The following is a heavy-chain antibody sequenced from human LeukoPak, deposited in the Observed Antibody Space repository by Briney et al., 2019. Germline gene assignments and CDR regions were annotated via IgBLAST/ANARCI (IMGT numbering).Heavy chain of an antibody. CDR2: ISAYNGNT. Sequence: GASVKVSCKASGYTFTSYGISWVRQAPGQGLEWMGWISAYNGNTNYAQKLQGRVTMTTDTSTSTAYMELRSLRSDDTAVYYCARGDYYYDSSGYKNFDYWGQGTLVTVSS. V-gene: IGHV1-18*01. CDR1: GYTFTSYG. D-gene: IGHD3-22*01. J-gene: IGHJ4*02. CDR3: ARGDYYYDSSGYKNFDY.